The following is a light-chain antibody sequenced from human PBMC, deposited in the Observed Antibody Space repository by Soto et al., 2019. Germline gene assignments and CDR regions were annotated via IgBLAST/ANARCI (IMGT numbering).Light chain of an antibody. J-gene: IGLJ1*01. CDR1: SSDIGAYNY. V-gene: IGLV2-11*01. CDR2: DVF. CDR3: TSYTRDTALV. Sequence: QSALTQPRSVSGSPGQAVTISCTGTSSDIGAYNYVFWYQQYPGKSPKLIIYDVFKRPSGVPARFSASKSGNTASLTITGLQTEDEADYHCTSYTRDTALVFGTGTKVTVL.